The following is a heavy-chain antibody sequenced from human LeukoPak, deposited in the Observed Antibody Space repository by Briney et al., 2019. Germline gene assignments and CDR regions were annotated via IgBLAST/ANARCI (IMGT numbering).Heavy chain of an antibody. V-gene: IGHV1-3*01. CDR2: INAGNGNI. J-gene: IGHJ6*02. Sequence: ASVKVSCKASGHTSTTYAIHWVRQAPGQGLEWMRWINAGNGNIKYSQKLQGRVTITGDTSASTAYMELSSLRSEDTAVYYCARGYCSSTSCYMDVWGQGTTVT. D-gene: IGHD2-2*01. CDR3: ARGYCSSTSCYMDV. CDR1: GHTSTTYA.